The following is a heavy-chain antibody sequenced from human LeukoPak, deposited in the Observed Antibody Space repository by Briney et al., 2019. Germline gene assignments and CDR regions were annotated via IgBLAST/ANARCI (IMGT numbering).Heavy chain of an antibody. CDR2: INAGNGNT. V-gene: IGHV1-3*01. D-gene: IGHD5-18*01. CDR3: AREGGYSYGYGNDY. CDR1: GYTFTSYA. J-gene: IGHJ4*02. Sequence: GASEKVSCRASGYTFTSYAMHWVRQAPGQRLEWMGWINAGNGNTKYSQKFQGRVTITRDTSASTAYMGLSSLRSEDTAVYYCAREGGYSYGYGNDYWGQGTLVTVSS.